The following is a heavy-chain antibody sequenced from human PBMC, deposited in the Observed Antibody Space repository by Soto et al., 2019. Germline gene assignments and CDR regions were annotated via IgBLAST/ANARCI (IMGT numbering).Heavy chain of an antibody. CDR3: ARHRGSSTSYDVFDI. J-gene: IGHJ3*02. Sequence: PSETLSLTCTVSGDSLSSSSHYWGWVRQAPGKGLEWIASIYFSGTTYYNPSLKSRVTISEDMSRNQVSLRLSAVTAADTAVYYCARHRGSSTSYDVFDIWGQGTMVTVSS. CDR2: IYFSGTT. V-gene: IGHV4-39*01. D-gene: IGHD3-16*01. CDR1: GDSLSSSSHY.